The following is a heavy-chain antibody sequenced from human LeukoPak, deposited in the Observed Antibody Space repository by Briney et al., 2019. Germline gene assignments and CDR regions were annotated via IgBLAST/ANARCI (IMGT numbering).Heavy chain of an antibody. Sequence: GGSLRLSCAASGFTFDDYAMHWVRQAPGKGLEWVSGISWNSGSIGYADSVKGRFTISRDNAKNSLYLQMNSLRAEVTALYYCAKMGPRYCSSTSCPYGFDPWGQGTLVTVSS. CDR3: AKMGPRYCSSTSCPYGFDP. CDR2: ISWNSGSI. V-gene: IGHV3-9*01. D-gene: IGHD2-2*01. J-gene: IGHJ5*02. CDR1: GFTFDDYA.